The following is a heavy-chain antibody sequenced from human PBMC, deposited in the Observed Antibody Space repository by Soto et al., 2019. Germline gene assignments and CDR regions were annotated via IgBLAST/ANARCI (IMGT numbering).Heavy chain of an antibody. CDR1: GGSLEIRSYY. J-gene: IGHJ4*02. CDR2: IYYSGNT. CDR3: ASIAAPGTTHFDF. Sequence: PSQTLSLTCTVSGGSLEIRSYYWGWIRQSPGKGLEWIGNIYYSGNTFYNPSLKSRVTISVDTSKNQFYLHLSSVTAADTAIFYCASIAAPGTTHFDFWGQGTLVTVSS. D-gene: IGHD6-13*01. V-gene: IGHV4-39*01.